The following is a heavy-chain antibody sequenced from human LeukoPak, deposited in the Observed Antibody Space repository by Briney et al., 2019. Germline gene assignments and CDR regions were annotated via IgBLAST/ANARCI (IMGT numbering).Heavy chain of an antibody. J-gene: IGHJ2*01. V-gene: IGHV2-5*01. D-gene: IGHD4-17*01. CDR2: IYWNDDK. CDR1: GFSLSTSGVG. Sequence: SGPTLVNPTQTFALTCTFSGFSLSTSGVGVGWIRQPPGNALEWLALIYWNDDKRYSPSLKSRLTITKDTSKNQVVLTMTNMDPVDTATYYCAHTVSYGDYVSWYFDLWGRGTLVTVSS. CDR3: AHTVSYGDYVSWYFDL.